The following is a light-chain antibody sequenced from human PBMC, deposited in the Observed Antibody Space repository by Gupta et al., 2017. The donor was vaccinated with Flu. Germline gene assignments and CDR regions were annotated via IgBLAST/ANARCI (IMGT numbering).Light chain of an antibody. CDR2: ATS. CDR1: HGLSGW. J-gene: IGKJ2*03. CDR3: QHTHSFPYR. V-gene: IGKV1-12*01. Sequence: DNKMTPLPSSALSSVGDRGTITCRASHGLSGWLAWYQQKPGKAPKLLIYATSSLQTGVPSRFSGSGSGTDFTLTISSLQPEDTATYYCQHTHSFPYRFGQGTKVEIK.